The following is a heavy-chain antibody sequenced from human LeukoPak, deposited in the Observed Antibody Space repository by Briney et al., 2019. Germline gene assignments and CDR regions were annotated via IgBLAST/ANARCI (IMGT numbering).Heavy chain of an antibody. Sequence: SQTLSLTCTVSGGSISSGRGTYYWSWIRQSAGKGLEWIGRIYTSGSTNYNPSLKSRVTLSVDTSKNQFSLKLSSVTAADTAVYYCARGGHPRFTDAFDIWGQGTMVTVSS. CDR1: GGSISSGRGTYY. J-gene: IGHJ3*02. CDR2: IYTSGST. V-gene: IGHV4-61*02. CDR3: ARGGHPRFTDAFDI. D-gene: IGHD3-16*01.